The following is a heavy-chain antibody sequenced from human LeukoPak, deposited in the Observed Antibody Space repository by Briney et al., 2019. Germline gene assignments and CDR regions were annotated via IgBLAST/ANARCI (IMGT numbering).Heavy chain of an antibody. V-gene: IGHV3-23*01. CDR2: ISGNGGST. CDR1: GFTFSSYG. J-gene: IGHJ4*02. CDR3: AKDGTAREGAVTTKGDDY. Sequence: TGGSLRLSCTASGFTFSSYGMDWVRQAPGKGLEWVSVISGNGGSTYYADSVKGRFTISRDNSKNTLYLQMNSLRAEDTAVYYCAKDGTAREGAVTTKGDDYWGQGTLVTVSS. D-gene: IGHD4-17*01.